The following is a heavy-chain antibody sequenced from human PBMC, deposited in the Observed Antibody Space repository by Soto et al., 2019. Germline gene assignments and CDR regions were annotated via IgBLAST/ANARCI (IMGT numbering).Heavy chain of an antibody. CDR1: GFTFSTFD. J-gene: IGHJ4*02. D-gene: IGHD3-22*01. V-gene: IGHV3-23*01. Sequence: EVQLLESGGGLVQPGGSLRVSCVASGFTFSTFDMSWARQAPGKGLEWVSGISASGGSTYYADSVKGRFSISRDNSKNPLYLQMNSLRAEDTAVYHCAKGFYDSNYALNYWGQGTLVSVSS. CDR2: ISASGGST. CDR3: AKGFYDSNYALNY.